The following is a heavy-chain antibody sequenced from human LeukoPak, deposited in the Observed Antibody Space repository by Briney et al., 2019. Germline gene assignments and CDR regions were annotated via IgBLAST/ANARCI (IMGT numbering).Heavy chain of an antibody. V-gene: IGHV5-51*01. D-gene: IGHD1-26*01. CDR1: GYSFTSHW. Sequence: GESLKISCKGSGYSFTSHWIAWVRQIPGKGLEWMAIIYPGDSDTRYSPSFQGQVTISVDKSISTAYLQWSSLKASDTAMYYCARRRSGSYIDYWGQGTLVTVSS. CDR2: IYPGDSDT. CDR3: ARRRSGSYIDY. J-gene: IGHJ4*02.